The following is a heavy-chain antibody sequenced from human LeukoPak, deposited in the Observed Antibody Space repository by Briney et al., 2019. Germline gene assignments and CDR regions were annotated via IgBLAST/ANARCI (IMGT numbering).Heavy chain of an antibody. CDR2: INHSGST. J-gene: IGHJ6*03. CDR1: GGSFSGYC. V-gene: IGHV4-34*01. Sequence: SETLSLTCAVYGGSFSGYCWSWIRQPPGKGLEWIGEINHSGSTNYNPSLKSRVTISVDTSKNQFSLKLSSVTAADTAVYYCARLSITLVRGVILYPIYYYYYYMDVWGKGTTVTISS. CDR3: ARLSITLVRGVILYPIYYYYYYMDV. D-gene: IGHD3-10*01.